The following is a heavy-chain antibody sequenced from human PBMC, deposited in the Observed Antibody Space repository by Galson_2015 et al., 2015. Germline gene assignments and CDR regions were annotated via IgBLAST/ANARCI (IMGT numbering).Heavy chain of an antibody. CDR3: ARRTVGKYYYDY. Sequence: QSGAEVTKPGESLQISCQGSGYSFPSYWIAWVRQMPGKGLEWMGIIYPGDSDIRYSPSFQGQVTISADNSIGTAYLQWSSLKASDTAMYYCARRTVGKYYYDYWGQGTLVTVSS. CDR2: IYPGDSDI. CDR1: GYSFPSYW. D-gene: IGHD3/OR15-3a*01. V-gene: IGHV5-51*01. J-gene: IGHJ4*02.